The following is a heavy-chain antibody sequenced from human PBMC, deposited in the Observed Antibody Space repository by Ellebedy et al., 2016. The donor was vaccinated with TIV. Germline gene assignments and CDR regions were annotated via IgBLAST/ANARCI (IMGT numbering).Heavy chain of an antibody. CDR1: GFTVSSNY. CDR2: IYSNDNT. D-gene: IGHD2-2*02. CDR3: AREECTSTTTCYTAGPIGAMDV. Sequence: GESLKISXAASGFTVSSNYMSWVRQPPGKGLEWVSIIYSNDNTYYADSVKGRFTISRDNSKNSLYLQMNSLRAEDTAVYYCAREECTSTTTCYTAGPIGAMDVWGKGTTVTVSS. V-gene: IGHV3-53*01. J-gene: IGHJ6*03.